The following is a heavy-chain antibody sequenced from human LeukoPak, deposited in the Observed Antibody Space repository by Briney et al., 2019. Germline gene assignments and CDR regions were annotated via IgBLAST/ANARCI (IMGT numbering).Heavy chain of an antibody. CDR3: ARGQGYSCFDN. J-gene: IGHJ4*02. D-gene: IGHD5-12*01. CDR1: GVSISNYY. V-gene: IGHV4-4*07. Sequence: SETLSLTCIVSGVSISNYYWSWIRQPAGKGLEWIGRIYTAGSTNYNPSLKSRVITSAHTSRHQYSLNLTSVTAADTALYSCARGQGYSCFDNWGQGTLVTVSS. CDR2: IYTAGST.